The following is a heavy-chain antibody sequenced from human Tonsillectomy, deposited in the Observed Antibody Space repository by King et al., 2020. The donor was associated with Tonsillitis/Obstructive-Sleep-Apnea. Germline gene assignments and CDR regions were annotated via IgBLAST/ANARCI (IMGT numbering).Heavy chain of an antibody. CDR2: IFYSGST. J-gene: IGHJ5*02. Sequence: QLQESGPGLVKPSENLSLTCSVSGGSVSSSSYYWSWIRQPPGKGLEWLGYIFYSGSTNYNPSLTSRVTISVDTSKNQFSLKLSSVTAADTAVYYCARLIVPATGGWFDPWGQGTLVTVSS. CDR3: ARLIVPATGGWFDP. D-gene: IGHD2-2*01. V-gene: IGHV4-61*01. CDR1: GGSVSSSSYY.